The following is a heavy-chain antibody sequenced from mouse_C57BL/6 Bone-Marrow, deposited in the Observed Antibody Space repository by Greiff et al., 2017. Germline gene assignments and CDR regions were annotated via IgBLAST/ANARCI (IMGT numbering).Heavy chain of an antibody. CDR3: SRGYDYDDAMDY. CDR1: GYSFTDYN. D-gene: IGHD2-4*01. J-gene: IGHJ4*01. V-gene: IGHV1-39*01. CDR2: INPNSGTT. Sequence: VQLQQSGPELVKPGASVKISCKASGYSFTDYNMNWVKQSNGKSLEWIGVINPNSGTTNYNQKFKGKATLTVDQSSSTAYMQLNSLTSEDSAVYYCSRGYDYDDAMDYWGQGTSVTVSS.